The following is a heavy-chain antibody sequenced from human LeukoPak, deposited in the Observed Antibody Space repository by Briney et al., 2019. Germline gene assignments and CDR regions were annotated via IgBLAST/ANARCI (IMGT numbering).Heavy chain of an antibody. CDR3: TTAAWIQLWRAFDI. CDR1: GFTFSNAW. D-gene: IGHD5-18*01. Sequence: GGSLRLSCAASGFTFSNAWMSWVRQAPGKGLEWVGRIKSKTDGGTTDYAAPVKGRFTISRDDSKNTLYLQMNSLKTEDTAVYYCTTAAWIQLWRAFDIWGQGTMVTVSS. J-gene: IGHJ3*02. CDR2: IKSKTDGGTT. V-gene: IGHV3-15*01.